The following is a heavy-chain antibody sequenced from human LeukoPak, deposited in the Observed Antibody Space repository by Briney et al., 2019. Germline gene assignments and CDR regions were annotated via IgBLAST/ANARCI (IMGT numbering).Heavy chain of an antibody. CDR1: AYTFTNYY. CDR2: IKPGGDST. V-gene: IGHV1-46*01. CDR3: ARVRDGYNDAYDV. J-gene: IGHJ3*01. Sequence: SVTVSCKASAYTFTNYYIEWVRHAPEQGLEWMGVIKPGGDSTSSARIFQGRVYMTSDTSTSTVYMELSGLRSDDTAVYYCARVRDGYNDAYDVWGQGTMVTVPS. D-gene: IGHD5-24*01.